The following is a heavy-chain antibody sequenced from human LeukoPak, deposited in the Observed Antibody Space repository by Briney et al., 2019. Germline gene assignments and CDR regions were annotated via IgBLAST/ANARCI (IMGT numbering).Heavy chain of an antibody. V-gene: IGHV3-7*01. CDR1: GFTFSSYY. CDR2: IKEDGSEK. J-gene: IGHJ4*02. D-gene: IGHD1-14*01. CDR3: ARDSFETDIDY. Sequence: GGSLRLSCAASGFTFSSYYMSWVRQAPGKGPEWVANIKEDGSEKYYVESMKGRFTISRDNVKNSLYLQINSLRAEDTAVYYCARDSFETDIDYWGQGTLVTVSS.